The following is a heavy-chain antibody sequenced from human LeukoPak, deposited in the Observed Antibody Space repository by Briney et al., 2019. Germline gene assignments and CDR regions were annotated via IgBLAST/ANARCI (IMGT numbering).Heavy chain of an antibody. D-gene: IGHD3-16*02. J-gene: IGHJ4*02. Sequence: GGSLRLSCVASGFSFSTYAMSWVRQAPGKGLEWVSGISGSAGSAYYADSVKGRFTISRDDSKNTLYLQMNSQRDDDTAVYYCAKELSASSHPFFDHWGQGTLVTVSS. CDR1: GFSFSTYA. CDR3: AKELSASSHPFFDH. V-gene: IGHV3-23*01. CDR2: ISGSAGSA.